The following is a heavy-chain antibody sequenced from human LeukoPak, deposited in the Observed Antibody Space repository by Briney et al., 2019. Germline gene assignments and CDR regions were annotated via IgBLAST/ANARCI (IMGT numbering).Heavy chain of an antibody. CDR3: AKEAVAGLYYFDY. J-gene: IGHJ4*02. CDR2: VSGSGGST. V-gene: IGHV3-23*01. CDR1: GFSFSSYA. Sequence: PGGSLRLSCVASGFSFSSYAMSWVRQSPGKGLEWVSTVSGSGGSTYYADSVKGRFTISRDNSKHTLYLQMNSLRADDTAVYYCAKEAVAGLYYFDYWGQGTLVTVSS. D-gene: IGHD6-19*01.